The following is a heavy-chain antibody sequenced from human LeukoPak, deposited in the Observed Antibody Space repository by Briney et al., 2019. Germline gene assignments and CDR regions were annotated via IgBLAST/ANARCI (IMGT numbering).Heavy chain of an antibody. V-gene: IGHV1-18*04. J-gene: IGHJ4*02. CDR1: GYTFTTYG. D-gene: IGHD2-2*01. CDR2: FSPYNNIT. CDR3: ARDHVQDFVFIPAALAHDS. Sequence: GASVKVSCKASGYTFTTYGVSWVRQAPGHGLEWVGWFSPYNNITDLAPRFQGRVTMTTDTSTTTVYMELRSLRSDDTAIYYCARDHVQDFVFIPAALAHDSWGQGTLVTVSS.